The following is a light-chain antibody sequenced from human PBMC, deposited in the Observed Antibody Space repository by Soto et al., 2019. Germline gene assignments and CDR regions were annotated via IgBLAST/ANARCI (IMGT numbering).Light chain of an antibody. J-gene: IGKJ4*01. CDR1: QGISNY. V-gene: IGKV1-27*01. Sequence: DIQMTQSPSSLSASVGDRVTITCRASQGISNYLAWYQQKPGKVPKLLIYAASTLQSGVPSWFSGSGSGTDFTLTISSLQHEDVATYYCQKYNSAPPLTFGGGTKVEIK. CDR2: AAS. CDR3: QKYNSAPPLT.